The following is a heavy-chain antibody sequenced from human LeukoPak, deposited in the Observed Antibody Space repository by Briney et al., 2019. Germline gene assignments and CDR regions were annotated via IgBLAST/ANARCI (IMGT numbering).Heavy chain of an antibody. D-gene: IGHD6-13*01. J-gene: IGHJ5*02. Sequence: VASVKVSCKVSGYTLTELSMHWVRQAPGKGLEWMGGFDPEDGETIYAQKFQGRVTMTEDTSTDTAYMELSSLRSEDTAVYYCATVLEYRSSNWFDPWGQGTLVTVSS. V-gene: IGHV1-24*01. CDR2: FDPEDGET. CDR1: GYTLTELS. CDR3: ATVLEYRSSNWFDP.